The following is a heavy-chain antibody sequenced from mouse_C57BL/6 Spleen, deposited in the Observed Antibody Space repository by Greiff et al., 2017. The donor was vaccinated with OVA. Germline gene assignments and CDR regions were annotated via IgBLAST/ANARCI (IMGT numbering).Heavy chain of an antibody. V-gene: IGHV5-17*01. J-gene: IGHJ2*01. Sequence: EVQLQESGGGLVKPGGSLKLSCAASGFTFSDYGMHWVRQAPEKGLEWVAYISSGSSTIYYADIVKGRFTISRDNAKNTLFMQMTSLRSEDTAMYYCARGLLRSPYYFDYWGQGTTLTVSS. CDR3: ARGLLRSPYYFDY. D-gene: IGHD1-1*01. CDR2: ISSGSSTI. CDR1: GFTFSDYG.